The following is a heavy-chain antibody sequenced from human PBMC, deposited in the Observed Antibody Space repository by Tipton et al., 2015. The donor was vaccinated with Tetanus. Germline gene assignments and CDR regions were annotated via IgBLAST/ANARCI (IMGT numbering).Heavy chain of an antibody. V-gene: IGHV3-23*01. CDR2: ITADGGGT. CDR1: GFPFSSYA. CDR3: TSGNTFDY. D-gene: IGHD1-14*01. J-gene: IGHJ4*01. Sequence: SLRLSCAASGFPFSSYALIWVRQAPGKGLEWVSSITADGGGTYYADSVKGRFTISRDNSRNMVYLQMNSLRADDTAVYFGTSGNTFDYWGQGTLVTVSS.